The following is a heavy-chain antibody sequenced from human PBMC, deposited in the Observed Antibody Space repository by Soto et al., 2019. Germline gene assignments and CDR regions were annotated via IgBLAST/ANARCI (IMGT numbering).Heavy chain of an antibody. Sequence: ASVKVSCKASGYTFTSYGISWVRQAPGQGLEWMGWINAGNGNTKYSQKFQGRVTITRDTSASTAYMELSSLRSEDTAVYYCARDLRWAAAPNWFDPWGQGTLVTVSS. CDR1: GYTFTSYG. D-gene: IGHD6-13*01. J-gene: IGHJ5*02. CDR3: ARDLRWAAAPNWFDP. CDR2: INAGNGNT. V-gene: IGHV1-3*01.